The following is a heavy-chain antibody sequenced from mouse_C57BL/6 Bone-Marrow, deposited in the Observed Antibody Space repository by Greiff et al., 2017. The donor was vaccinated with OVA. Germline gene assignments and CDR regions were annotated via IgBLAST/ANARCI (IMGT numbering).Heavy chain of an antibody. D-gene: IGHD1-1*01. CDR3: ARHYYGSYWYFDV. J-gene: IGHJ1*03. CDR1: GFTFSSYG. Sequence: VHVKQSGGDLVKPGGSLKLSCAASGFTFSSYGMSWVRQTPDKRLEWVATISSGGSYTYYPDSVKGRFTISRDNAKNTLYLQMSSLKSEDTAMYYCARHYYGSYWYFDVWGTGTTVTVSS. CDR2: ISSGGSYT. V-gene: IGHV5-6*01.